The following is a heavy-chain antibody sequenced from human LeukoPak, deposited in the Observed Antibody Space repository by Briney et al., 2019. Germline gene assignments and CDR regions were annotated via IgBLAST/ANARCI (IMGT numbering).Heavy chain of an antibody. J-gene: IGHJ1*01. CDR3: ARERAATGTLFFQY. CDR1: GFTFSDYY. D-gene: IGHD6-13*01. Sequence: GGSLRLSCAASGFTFSDYYMSWIRQAPGKGLEWVSYIGSSGSTTYYADSVKGRFTISRDNAKNSLYLQMNSLRAEDTAVYYCARERAATGTLFFQYWGQGTLVTVSS. CDR2: IGSSGSTT. V-gene: IGHV3-11*01.